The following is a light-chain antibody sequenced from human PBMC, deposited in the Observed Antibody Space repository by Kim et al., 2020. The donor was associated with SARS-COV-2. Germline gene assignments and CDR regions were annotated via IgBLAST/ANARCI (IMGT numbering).Light chain of an antibody. CDR3: QQNYDLFT. CDR1: QSVSTN. CDR2: GVS. J-gene: IGKJ4*01. Sequence: DIEMTQSPSSLSESVGDRITITCRASQSVSTNVNWYQLKSGKAPKLLIFGVSRLQTGVPSRFSGRGSGTDFALTISSLQREDFATYYCQQNYDLFTFGGGTKLEI. V-gene: IGKV1-39*01.